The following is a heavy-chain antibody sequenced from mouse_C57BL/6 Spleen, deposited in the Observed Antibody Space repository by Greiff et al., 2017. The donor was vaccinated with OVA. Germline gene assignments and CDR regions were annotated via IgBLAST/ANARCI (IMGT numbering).Heavy chain of an antibody. CDR1: GYTFTSYW. D-gene: IGHD1-1*01. Sequence: QVQLQQPGAELVKPGASVKLSCKASGYTFTSYWMHWVKQRPGRGLEWIGRIDPNSGGTKYNEKFKSKATLTVDKPSSTAYMQLSSLTSEDSAVYYYARPVTTVVAPYDYAMDYWGQGTSVTVSS. J-gene: IGHJ4*01. CDR2: IDPNSGGT. V-gene: IGHV1-72*01. CDR3: ARPVTTVVAPYDYAMDY.